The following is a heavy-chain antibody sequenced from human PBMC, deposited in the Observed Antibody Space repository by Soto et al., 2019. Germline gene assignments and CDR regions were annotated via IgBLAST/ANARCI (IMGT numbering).Heavy chain of an antibody. J-gene: IGHJ4*02. CDR2: ISSSSSYI. CDR1: GFTFSSYS. CDR3: AREAPAAAGTHRGVFDY. D-gene: IGHD6-13*01. V-gene: IGHV3-21*01. Sequence: GESLKISCAASGFTFSSYSMNWVRQAPGKGLEWVSSISSSSSYIYYADSVKGRFTISRDNAKNSLYLQMNSLRAEDTAVYYCAREAPAAAGTHRGVFDYWGQGTLVTVSS.